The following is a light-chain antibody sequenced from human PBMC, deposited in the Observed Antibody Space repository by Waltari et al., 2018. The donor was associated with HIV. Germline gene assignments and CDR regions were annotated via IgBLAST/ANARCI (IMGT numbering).Light chain of an antibody. Sequence: QSVLTQPPSASGTPGQRVTISCSGSSSNIGSNFVYWYPQLTGKAPKLLIYRNNQRPSGVPDRFSGSKSGTSASLAISGLRSEDEADYYCAAWDDSLSGHWVFGGGTKVTVL. CDR3: AAWDDSLSGHWV. CDR1: SSNIGSNF. V-gene: IGLV1-47*01. J-gene: IGLJ3*02. CDR2: RNN.